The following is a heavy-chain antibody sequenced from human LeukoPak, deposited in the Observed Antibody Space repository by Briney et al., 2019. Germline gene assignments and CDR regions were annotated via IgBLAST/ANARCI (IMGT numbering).Heavy chain of an antibody. D-gene: IGHD4-17*01. V-gene: IGHV1-46*01. CDR1: GYTFTSYG. CDR3: ARSYGDFDY. CDR2: INPSGGST. Sequence: GASVKVSCKASGYTFTSYGISWVRQAPGQGLEWMGIINPSGGSTSYAQKFQGRVTMTRDTSTSTVYMELSSLRSEDTAVYYCARSYGDFDYWGQGTLVTVSS. J-gene: IGHJ4*02.